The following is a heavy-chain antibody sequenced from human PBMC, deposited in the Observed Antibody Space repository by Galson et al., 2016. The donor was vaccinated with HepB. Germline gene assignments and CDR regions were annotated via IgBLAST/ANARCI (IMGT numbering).Heavy chain of an antibody. CDR2: ILYIGDT. CDR1: SGSISSNTNY. V-gene: IGHV4-39*01. J-gene: IGHJ4*02. Sequence: SETLSLTCTVSSGSISSNTNYWGWLRQPPGKGLEWIGSILYIGDTFYSPSLTSRVTMPVDIPKNLFSLRLTSVSAADTATYYCARHFKDRGDFFDSWGQGTVVTVSS. D-gene: IGHD1-14*01. CDR3: ARHFKDRGDFFDS.